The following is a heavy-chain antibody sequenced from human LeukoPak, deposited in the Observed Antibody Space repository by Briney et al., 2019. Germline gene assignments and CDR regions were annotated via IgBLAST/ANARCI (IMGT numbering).Heavy chain of an antibody. V-gene: IGHV5-51*01. CDR3: ARHLRLWQNWFDP. CDR1: GYSFTNYW. CDR2: IYPGDSDT. D-gene: IGHD5-18*01. J-gene: IGHJ5*02. Sequence: PGESLKISCKGSGYSFTNYWIGWVRQMPGKGPEWMGIIYPGDSDTRYSPSFQGQVTISADKSISTAYLQWSSLKASDIAMYYCARHLRLWQNWFDPWGQGTLVTVSS.